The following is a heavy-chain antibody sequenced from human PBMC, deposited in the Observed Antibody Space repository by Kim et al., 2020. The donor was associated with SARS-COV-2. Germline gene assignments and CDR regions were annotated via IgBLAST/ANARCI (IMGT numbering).Heavy chain of an antibody. J-gene: IGHJ2*01. CDR3: ARVQHLVNPAL. CDR2: INHRGGT. Sequence: SETLSLTCAVYGGSFSGYYWSWIRQPPGKGLEGIGEINHRGGTNYNPSLKSRVTISMDTSKNHFSLRLGSLTAADTALFYCARVQHLVNPALW. V-gene: IGHV4-34*01. CDR1: GGSFSGYY. D-gene: IGHD2-2*01.